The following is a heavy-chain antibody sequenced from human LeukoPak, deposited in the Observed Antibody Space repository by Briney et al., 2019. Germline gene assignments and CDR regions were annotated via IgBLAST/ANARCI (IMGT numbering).Heavy chain of an antibody. J-gene: IGHJ4*02. V-gene: IGHV3-30*04. CDR2: ISYDGSNK. CDR1: GFTFSSYA. CDR3: AREDYGDSPPHFDY. Sequence: GRSLRPSCAASGFTFSSYAMHWVRQAPGKGLEWVAVISYDGSNKYYADSVKGRFTVSRDNSKNTLYLQMNSLRAEDTAVYYCAREDYGDSPPHFDYWGQGTLVTVSS. D-gene: IGHD4-17*01.